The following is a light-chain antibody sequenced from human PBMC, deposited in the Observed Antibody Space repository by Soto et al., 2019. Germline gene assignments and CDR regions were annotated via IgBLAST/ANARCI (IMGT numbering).Light chain of an antibody. CDR3: RQYRMSSNT. Sequence: MALGQTPATLGLWWRAKASQSVVASRSFASSYLAWYQHKPGQAPRLLIYGASTRATGIPDRFSGSGSGTDFSLTIRGLKPEDFAVYYCRQYRMSSNTFGQGTRLEIK. CDR2: GAS. CDR1: RSFASSY. J-gene: IGKJ5*01. V-gene: IGKV3-20*01.